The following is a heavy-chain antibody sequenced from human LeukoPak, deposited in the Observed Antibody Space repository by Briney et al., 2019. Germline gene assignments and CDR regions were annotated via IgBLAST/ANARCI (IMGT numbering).Heavy chain of an antibody. D-gene: IGHD4-17*01. Sequence: PSQTLSLTCAVSGGSISSSNWWSWVRQPPGKGLEWIGEIYHSGSTNYNPSLKSRVTISVDKSKNQFSLKLSSVTAADTAVYYCASRGYGDYATYFDYWGQGTLVTVSS. CDR2: IYHSGST. V-gene: IGHV4-4*02. J-gene: IGHJ4*02. CDR1: GGSISSSNW. CDR3: ASRGYGDYATYFDY.